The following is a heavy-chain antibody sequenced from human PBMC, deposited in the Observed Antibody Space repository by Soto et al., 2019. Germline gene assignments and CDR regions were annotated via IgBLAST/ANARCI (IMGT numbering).Heavy chain of an antibody. V-gene: IGHV3-53*01. CDR1: GFTVGSNY. D-gene: IGHD3-10*02. CDR2: IYSSGST. Sequence: EVQLVESGGGLIQPGGSLRLSCAASGFTVGSNYMSWVRQAPGKGLEGVSVIYSSGSTYYGDSVKGRLTLSRDNSKNTVYLQMNSLRDEDTAVYYCARMVREFGYGMEVWGQGTTVTVSS. CDR3: ARMVREFGYGMEV. J-gene: IGHJ6*02.